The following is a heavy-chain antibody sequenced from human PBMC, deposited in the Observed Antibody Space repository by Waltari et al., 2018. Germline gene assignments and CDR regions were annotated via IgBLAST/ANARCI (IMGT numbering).Heavy chain of an antibody. V-gene: IGHV1-8*03. Sequence: VQLVQYGAEVKKPGAAVKVSCKASGYTFTGYDVNWVRQDTGQGLEWMGWMNPNSGNTGSAQKFQGRVTITRNTSISTAYMELSSLRSEDTAVYYCARFGSQLAYDYWGQGTLVTVSS. CDR2: MNPNSGNT. CDR3: ARFGSQLAYDY. J-gene: IGHJ4*02. CDR1: GYTFTGYD. D-gene: IGHD6-13*01.